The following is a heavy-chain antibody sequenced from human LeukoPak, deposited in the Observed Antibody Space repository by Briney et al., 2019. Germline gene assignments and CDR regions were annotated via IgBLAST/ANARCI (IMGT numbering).Heavy chain of an antibody. D-gene: IGHD2-2*01. V-gene: IGHV3-7*01. CDR2: IKQDGSEK. CDR1: GFTFSSYW. Sequence: GGSLRLSCAASGFTFSSYWMSWVRQAPGKGLEWVANIKQDGSEKYYVDSVKGRFTISRDNAKNSLYLQMNSLRAEDTAVYYCASGSYCSSTSCYDTRSSGVDYWAREPWSPSPQ. CDR3: ASGSYCSSTSCYDTRSSGVDY. J-gene: IGHJ4*02.